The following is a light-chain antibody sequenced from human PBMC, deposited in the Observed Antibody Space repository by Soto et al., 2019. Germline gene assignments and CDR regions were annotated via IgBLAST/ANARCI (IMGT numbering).Light chain of an antibody. J-gene: IGLJ1*01. Sequence: QSVLTQPASVSGSPGQSITISCTGTSSDVGGYNYVSWYRQHPGKAPKLMIYDVSNRPSGVSNRFSGSKSGNTASLTISGLQAEDEADYYCSSYASSSTSFGTGTKVTVL. CDR1: SSDVGGYNY. CDR2: DVS. V-gene: IGLV2-14*01. CDR3: SSYASSSTS.